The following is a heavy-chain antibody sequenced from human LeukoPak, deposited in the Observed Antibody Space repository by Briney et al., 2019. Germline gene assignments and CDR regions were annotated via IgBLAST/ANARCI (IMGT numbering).Heavy chain of an antibody. CDR1: GFTFSSYG. CDR3: AKDRGKQNYYYYGMDV. CDR2: ISYDGSNK. D-gene: IGHD5-24*01. V-gene: IGHV3-30*18. Sequence: PGGSLRLSCAASGFTFSSYGMHWVRQAPGKGLEWVAVISYDGSNKYYAHSVKGRFTISRDNSKNTLYLQMNSLRAEDTAVYYCAKDRGKQNYYYYGMDVWGQGTTVTVSS. J-gene: IGHJ6*02.